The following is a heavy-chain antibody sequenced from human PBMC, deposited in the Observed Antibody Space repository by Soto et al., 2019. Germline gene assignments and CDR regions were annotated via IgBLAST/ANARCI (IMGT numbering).Heavy chain of an antibody. CDR2: IYYSGST. J-gene: IGHJ5*02. CDR3: ARVGDFWSGSNWFDP. Sequence: PSETLSLTCTVSGGSISSGGYYWSWIRQHPGKGLEWIGYIYYSGSTYYNPSLKSRVTISVDTSKNQFSLKLSSVTAADTAVYYCARVGDFWSGSNWFDPWGQGTLVTVSS. CDR1: GGSISSGGYY. V-gene: IGHV4-31*03. D-gene: IGHD3-3*01.